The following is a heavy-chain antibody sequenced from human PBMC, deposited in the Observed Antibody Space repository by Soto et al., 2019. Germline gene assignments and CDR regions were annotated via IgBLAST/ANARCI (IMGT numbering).Heavy chain of an antibody. CDR3: AKFRPGIRYFDWLDTPLFDY. CDR2: ISGSGGNT. J-gene: IGHJ4*02. Sequence: PGGSLRLSYAASGFTFSSYVMSWVRQTPGKGLEWVSAISGSGGNTYYADSVKGRSTISRDNSKNTLYLQMNSLRAEDTAVYYCAKFRPGIRYFDWLDTPLFDYWGQGTLVTVSS. D-gene: IGHD3-9*01. V-gene: IGHV3-23*01. CDR1: GFTFSSYV.